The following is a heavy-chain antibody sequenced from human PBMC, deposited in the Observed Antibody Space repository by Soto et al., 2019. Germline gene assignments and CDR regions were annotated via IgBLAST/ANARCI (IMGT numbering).Heavy chain of an antibody. CDR3: ATAYRDYDAFDI. V-gene: IGHV4-31*02. CDR1: GGSISSGVYY. J-gene: IGHJ3*02. CDR2: IYYSGST. Sequence: SETLSLTWTVSGGSISSGVYYWIWIRQHPGKGLEWIGYIYYSGSTYYNPSLKSRVTISVDTSKNQFSLKLSSVTAADTAVYYCATAYRDYDAFDIWGQGTMVTVSS. D-gene: IGHD4-17*01.